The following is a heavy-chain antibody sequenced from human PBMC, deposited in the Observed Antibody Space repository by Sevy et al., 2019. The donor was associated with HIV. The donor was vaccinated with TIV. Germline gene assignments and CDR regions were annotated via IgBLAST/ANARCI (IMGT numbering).Heavy chain of an antibody. CDR2: LSFGGGKI. V-gene: IGHV3-23*01. J-gene: IGHJ4*02. D-gene: IGHD2-8*01. CDR3: EGGGCTRPHDY. Sequence: GGSLRLSCAASGFAFYDYSMSWIRQAPGKGLEWVATLSFGGGKINYADSVKGRFTISRDNSKNSFYLQMDNLRVEDTAVYSCEGGGCTRPHDYWGQGTRVTVSS. CDR1: GFAFYDYS.